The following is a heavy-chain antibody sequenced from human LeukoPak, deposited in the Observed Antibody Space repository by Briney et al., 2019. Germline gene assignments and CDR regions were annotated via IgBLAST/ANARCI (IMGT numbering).Heavy chain of an antibody. Sequence: QPGGSLRLSCAASGFTFSTYGMHWVRQAPGKGLEWVAVISYGGSNKYYAESVKGRFTISRDNSKNTVYLQMSSLRPEDTAVYYCAKDYTSYLGMDVWGPGTTVTVSS. CDR2: ISYGGSNK. J-gene: IGHJ6*02. V-gene: IGHV3-30*18. CDR1: GFTFSTYG. CDR3: AKDYTSYLGMDV. D-gene: IGHD3-10*01.